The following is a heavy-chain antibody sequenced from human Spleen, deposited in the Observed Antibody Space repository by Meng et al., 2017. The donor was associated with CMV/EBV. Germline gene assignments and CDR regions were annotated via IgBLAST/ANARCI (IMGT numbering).Heavy chain of an antibody. CDR1: GFVFTNYG. CDR2: VGGHNGDR. J-gene: IGHJ6*02. Sequence: ASVKVSCKASGFVFTNYGISWVRQAPGQGLEWMGWVGGHNGDRVYAQSLQDRVTMTTDTSTETAYLDLRRLRSADTAIYYCASENYYGMYVWGQGTTVTVSS. V-gene: IGHV1-18*01. CDR3: ASENYYGMYV.